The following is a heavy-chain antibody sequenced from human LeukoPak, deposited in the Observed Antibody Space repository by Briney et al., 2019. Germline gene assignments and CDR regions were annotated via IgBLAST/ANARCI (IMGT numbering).Heavy chain of an antibody. V-gene: IGHV3-53*01. CDR3: AREVRLVRFGEPCLGYMDV. D-gene: IGHD3-10*01. J-gene: IGHJ6*03. Sequence: GGSLRLSCAASGFSVSNNYMNWVRQAPGKGLEWVSVIYSGGSKYYADSVKGRVTISRDNSKNTLDLEMNSLRAEDTAVYYCAREVRLVRFGEPCLGYMDVWGKGTTVTVSS. CDR1: GFSVSNNY. CDR2: IYSGGSK.